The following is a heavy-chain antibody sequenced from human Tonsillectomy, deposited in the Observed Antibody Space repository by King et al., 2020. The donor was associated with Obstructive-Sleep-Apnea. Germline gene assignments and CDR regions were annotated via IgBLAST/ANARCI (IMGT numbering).Heavy chain of an antibody. J-gene: IGHJ5*02. V-gene: IGHV3-7*03. CDR2: IKQDGSEK. Sequence: VQLVESGGGLVQPGGSLRLSCAASGFTFSSYWMSWVRQAPGKGLEWVANIKQDGSEKYYVDSVKGRFTISRDNAKNAVYLQMNSLRAEDTAVYYCASLNWNDVPDLWGLGTLVTVSS. CDR1: GFTFSSYW. CDR3: ASLNWNDVPDL. D-gene: IGHD1-20*01.